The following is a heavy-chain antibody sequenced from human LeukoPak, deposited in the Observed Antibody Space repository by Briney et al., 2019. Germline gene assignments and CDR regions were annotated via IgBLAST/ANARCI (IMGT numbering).Heavy chain of an antibody. D-gene: IGHD3-3*01. Sequence: GGSLRLSCVASGFTLSSHWMHWLRLAPGKGLVWVSRISTDGGSTGYADSVKGRFTISRDNARNTLYLQMNSLRAEDTAVYACARGNEWSFDYWAQGTLVTVSS. CDR1: GFTLSSHW. J-gene: IGHJ4*02. CDR2: ISTDGGST. CDR3: ARGNEWSFDY. V-gene: IGHV3-74*01.